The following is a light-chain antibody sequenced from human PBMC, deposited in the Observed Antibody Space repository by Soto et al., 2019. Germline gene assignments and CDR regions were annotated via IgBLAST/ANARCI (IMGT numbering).Light chain of an antibody. CDR2: GAS. V-gene: IGKV3-15*01. CDR1: QSVSSN. Sequence: EIVMTQSPATLSVSPGERSTLSCRASQSVSSNLAWYQQKPGQAPRLLIYGASSRATGIPARFSGSGSGTEFTLTISSLHSEDFAVSYCQQYNNWPRTFGQGTKVEIK. J-gene: IGKJ1*01. CDR3: QQYNNWPRT.